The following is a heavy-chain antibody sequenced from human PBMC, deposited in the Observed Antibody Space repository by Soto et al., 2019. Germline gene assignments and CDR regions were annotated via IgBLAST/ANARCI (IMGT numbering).Heavy chain of an antibody. CDR3: ATGITRTDGGY. CDR1: GFTFSSYA. CDR2: ISGSGGST. Sequence: PVGSLRLSCAASGFTFSSYAMSWVRQAPGKGLEWVSAISGSGGSTYYADSVKGRFTISRDNSKNTLYLQMNSLRAEDTAVYYCATGITRTDGGYWGQGTLVTVSS. V-gene: IGHV3-23*01. J-gene: IGHJ4*02. D-gene: IGHD1-20*01.